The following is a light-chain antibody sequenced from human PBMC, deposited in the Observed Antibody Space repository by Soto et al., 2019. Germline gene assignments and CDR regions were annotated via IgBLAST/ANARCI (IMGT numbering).Light chain of an antibody. J-gene: IGKJ5*01. Sequence: EIVMTQSPATLSVSPGERATLSCRASQSVSSNLAWYQQKPGQAPRLLIYGASIRATGIPARFSGSGSGTEFTLTISSLQSEDFAVYYCQQYNNWPLSITGGQGTRLEIK. CDR2: GAS. CDR3: QQYNNWPLSIT. CDR1: QSVSSN. V-gene: IGKV3D-15*01.